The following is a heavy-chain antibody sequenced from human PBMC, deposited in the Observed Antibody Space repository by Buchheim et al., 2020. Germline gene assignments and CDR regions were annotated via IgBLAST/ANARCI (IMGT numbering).Heavy chain of an antibody. CDR2: IYYSGRT. CDR3: ATDPGYCSSTSCYWYSYYMDV. V-gene: IGHV4-39*02. CDR1: GGSISSSSYY. D-gene: IGHD2-2*01. Sequence: QLQLQESGPGLVKPSETLSLTCTVSGGSISSSSYYWGWIRQPPGKGLEWIGSIYYSGRTYYNPSLKSPVTISVDTSKNQFSLKLSSVTAADTAVYYCATDPGYCSSTSCYWYSYYMDVWGKGTT. J-gene: IGHJ6*03.